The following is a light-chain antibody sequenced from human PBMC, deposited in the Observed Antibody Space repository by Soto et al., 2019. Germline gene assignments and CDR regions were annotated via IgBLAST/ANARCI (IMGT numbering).Light chain of an antibody. Sequence: QSALTQPASVSGSPGQSITISCTGTSGDVGPYNFVSWYQQHPGKVPKLIIFEVIYRPSGVSSLFSGYKSGNTASLTISDLQADDAAYYYCSSYTSLKTRVFGGGTQLTVL. V-gene: IGLV2-14*01. CDR3: SSYTSLKTRV. CDR1: SGDVGPYNF. J-gene: IGLJ3*02. CDR2: EVI.